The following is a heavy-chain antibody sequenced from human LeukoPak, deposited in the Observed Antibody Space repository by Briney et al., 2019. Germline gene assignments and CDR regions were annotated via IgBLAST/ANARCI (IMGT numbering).Heavy chain of an antibody. V-gene: IGHV6-1*01. CDR3: ARQLSTSRSAFDI. Sequence: SQTLSLTCAISGDSVSSNSVTWNWIRQSPSRGLEWLGRTYYRSKWNTDYALSVKSRITINPDTSKNQFSLQLNSVTPEDTAVFYCARQLSTSRSAFDIWGQGTMVTVSS. CDR2: TYYRSKWNT. J-gene: IGHJ3*02. D-gene: IGHD2-2*01. CDR1: GDSVSSNSVT.